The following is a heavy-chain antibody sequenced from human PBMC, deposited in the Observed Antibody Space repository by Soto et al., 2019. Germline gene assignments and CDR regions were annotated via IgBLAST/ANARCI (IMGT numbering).Heavy chain of an antibody. Sequence: QVQLVESGGGVVQSGRSLTLSCAASGFSLRTYGMQWLRRAPGKGLEWVAFIWYDGTKKFYANSVKGRSTISKDNSNNILYLQMSGLRAEDTAVYYCARDVVTAVAGSVNWFDPWGQGNLVTVSS. V-gene: IGHV3-33*01. CDR1: GFSLRTYG. CDR2: IWYDGTKK. D-gene: IGHD6-19*01. J-gene: IGHJ5*02. CDR3: ARDVVTAVAGSVNWFDP.